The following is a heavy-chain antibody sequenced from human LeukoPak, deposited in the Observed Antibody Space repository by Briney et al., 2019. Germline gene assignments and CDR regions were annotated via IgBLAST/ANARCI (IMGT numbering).Heavy chain of an antibody. CDR1: GFTFSSYA. D-gene: IGHD5-18*01. CDR3: ARRGYSYALGYYFGY. J-gene: IGHJ4*02. Sequence: PGGSLRLSCAASGFTFSSYAMSWVRQAPGKGLERVSAISGSGGSTYYADSVKGRFTISRDNSKNTLYLQMNSLRAEDTAVYYCARRGYSYALGYYFGYWGQGTLVTVSS. CDR2: ISGSGGST. V-gene: IGHV3-23*01.